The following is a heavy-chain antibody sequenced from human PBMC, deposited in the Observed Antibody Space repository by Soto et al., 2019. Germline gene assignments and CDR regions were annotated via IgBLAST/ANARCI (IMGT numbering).Heavy chain of an antibody. V-gene: IGHV4-4*07. D-gene: IGHD3-3*01. Sequence: SETLSFTCSVSGGTISGYYWTWIRQPAGKGLEWIGRIYSSGNTKYNPSLQSRVTMSLDTSNNQFSLRLTSVTAADTAVYYCARGQRFSDWFDPWGQGTLVTVSS. CDR2: IYSSGNT. CDR1: GGTISGYY. J-gene: IGHJ5*02. CDR3: ARGQRFSDWFDP.